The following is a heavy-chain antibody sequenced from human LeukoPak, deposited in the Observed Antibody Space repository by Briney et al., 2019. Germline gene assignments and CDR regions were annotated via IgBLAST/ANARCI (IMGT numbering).Heavy chain of an antibody. V-gene: IGHV3-7*01. Sequence: GGSLRLSCAPSGFSFSSYWMSWARQAPGKGLEWVASIKQDGSEKYYVDSVKGRFIISRDSAKNSLYLQMNNLRAEDTAVYYCARALDSSSSRYQAFEYWGQGTPVTVSS. J-gene: IGHJ4*02. CDR2: IKQDGSEK. CDR1: GFSFSSYW. CDR3: ARALDSSSSRYQAFEY. D-gene: IGHD2-2*01.